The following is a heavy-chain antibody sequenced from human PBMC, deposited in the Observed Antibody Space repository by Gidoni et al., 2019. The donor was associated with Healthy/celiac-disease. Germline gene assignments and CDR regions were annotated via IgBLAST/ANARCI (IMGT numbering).Heavy chain of an antibody. D-gene: IGHD6-13*01. V-gene: IGHV3-23*01. J-gene: IGHJ3*02. CDR3: SKYMSSGMWGSSWFGGDAFDI. Sequence: EVQLLESGGGLVQPGGSLRLSCAASAFNFSSYAMSWVRQDPGKGVEWVSVFSGRGGSTNYVDSWKGRFTIYRENSKNTLYLQMNSLRAEDTAVYYCSKYMSSGMWGSSWFGGDAFDIWGQGTMVTVSS. CDR2: FSGRGGST. CDR1: AFNFSSYA.